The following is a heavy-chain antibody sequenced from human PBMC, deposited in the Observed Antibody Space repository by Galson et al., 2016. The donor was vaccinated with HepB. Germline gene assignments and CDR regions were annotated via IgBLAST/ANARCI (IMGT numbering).Heavy chain of an antibody. CDR1: GFTFRSDV. D-gene: IGHD4-23*01. CDR2: LSDSGANT. Sequence: SLRLSCAAPGFTFRSDVMNCVRQAPGKGLEWVSGLSDSGANTYYADSVRGRFSISRDDSKSTLYLQMTNLRVEDTALYYCVADHGGLDCFDFWGRGTMVTVSS. J-gene: IGHJ3*01. V-gene: IGHV3-23*01. CDR3: VADHGGLDCFDF.